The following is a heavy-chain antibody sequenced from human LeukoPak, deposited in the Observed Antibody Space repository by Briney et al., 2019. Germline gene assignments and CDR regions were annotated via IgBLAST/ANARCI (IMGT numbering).Heavy chain of an antibody. V-gene: IGHV1-69*05. CDR1: GGTFSSYA. CDR2: IIPIFGTA. D-gene: IGHD4-23*01. Sequence: SVKVSCKASGGTFSSYAISWVRQAPGQGLEWMGGIIPIFGTANYAQKFQGRVTITTDESTSTAYMELSSLRSEDTAVYYCARGSVSDGNSQYWYFDLWGRGTLVTVSS. J-gene: IGHJ2*01. CDR3: ARGSVSDGNSQYWYFDL.